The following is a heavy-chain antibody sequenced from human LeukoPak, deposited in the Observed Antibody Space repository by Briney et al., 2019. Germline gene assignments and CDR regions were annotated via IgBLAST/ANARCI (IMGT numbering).Heavy chain of an antibody. CDR1: GFTFSSYG. CDR2: ISYDGSNK. CDR3: AKDLGVQQLVRILGY. D-gene: IGHD6-13*01. V-gene: IGHV3-30*18. J-gene: IGHJ4*02. Sequence: GGSLRLSCAASGFTFSSYGMHWVRQAPGKGLEWVAVISYDGSNKYYADSVKGRFTISRDNSKNTLYLQMNSLRAEDTAVYYCAKDLGVQQLVRILGYWGQGTLVTVSS.